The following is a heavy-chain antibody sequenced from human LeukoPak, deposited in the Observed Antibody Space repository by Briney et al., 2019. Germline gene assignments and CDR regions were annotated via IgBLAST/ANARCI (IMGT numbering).Heavy chain of an antibody. CDR3: ARDRGWAWCDP. V-gene: IGHV4-30-2*01. D-gene: IGHD3-10*01. CDR2: IYHSGST. CDR1: GGSISSGGYS. Sequence: SETLSLTCAVSGGSISSGGYSWSWIRQPPGKGLEWIGYIYHSGSTYYNPSLKSRVTISVDRSKNQFSLKLSSVTAADTAVYYCARDRGWAWCDPWGQGTLVTVSS. J-gene: IGHJ5*02.